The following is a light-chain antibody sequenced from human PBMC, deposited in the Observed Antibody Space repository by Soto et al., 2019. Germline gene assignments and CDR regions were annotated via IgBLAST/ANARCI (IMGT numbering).Light chain of an antibody. CDR3: EAWDDSLYGHV. V-gene: IGLV1-44*01. CDR2: TTN. CDR1: SSNIGTSS. J-gene: IGLJ1*01. Sequence: QSVLTQPHSASGTPGQRVTISCSGSSSNIGTSSVHWFQQLPGTAPKLLISTTNQRPSGVPERFSGSKSGTSASLAISGLQSEDLADYYCEAWDDSLYGHVSGTGNIVTV.